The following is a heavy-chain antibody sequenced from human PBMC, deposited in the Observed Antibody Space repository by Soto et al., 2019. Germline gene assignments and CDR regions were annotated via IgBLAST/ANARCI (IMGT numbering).Heavy chain of an antibody. V-gene: IGHV5-10-1*01. Sequence: GESLKISCQGSGYSFTSHWITWVRQTPGKGLEWMGRIDPSDSYTNYSPSFQGRVTISADRSISTAFLQWSSLEASDTAIYYCARLSSGPKEEYKADYFYRLDVRGQRTTVTVYS. CDR1: GYSFTSHW. CDR3: ARLSSGPKEEYKADYFYRLDV. J-gene: IGHJ6*02. D-gene: IGHD1-1*01. CDR2: IDPSDSYT.